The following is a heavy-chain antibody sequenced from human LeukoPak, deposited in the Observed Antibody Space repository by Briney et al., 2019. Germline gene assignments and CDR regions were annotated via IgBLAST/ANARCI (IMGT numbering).Heavy chain of an antibody. D-gene: IGHD3-22*01. CDR3: ARLRRRYYDSSGYYLDY. CDR2: IKQDGSEK. Sequence: PGGSLRLSCAASGFTFSSYWMSWVRQAPGKGLEWVANIKQDGSEKYYVDSVKGRFTISRDNAKNSLYLQMNSLRAEDTAVYHCARLRRRYYDSSGYYLDYWGQGTLVTVSS. V-gene: IGHV3-7*01. CDR1: GFTFSSYW. J-gene: IGHJ4*02.